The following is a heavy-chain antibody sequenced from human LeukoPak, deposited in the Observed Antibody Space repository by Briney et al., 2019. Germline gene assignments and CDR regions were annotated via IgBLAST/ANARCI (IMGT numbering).Heavy chain of an antibody. D-gene: IGHD3-3*01. V-gene: IGHV4-39*07. CDR1: GGSISSSSYY. J-gene: IGHJ5*02. Sequence: SETLSLTCTVSGGSISSSSYYWGWIRQPPGKGLEWIGSIYYSGSTYYNPSLKSRVTISVDTSKNQFSLKLSSVTAADTAVYYCARVGTIFGVVTSFDPWGQGTLVTVSS. CDR3: ARVGTIFGVVTSFDP. CDR2: IYYSGST.